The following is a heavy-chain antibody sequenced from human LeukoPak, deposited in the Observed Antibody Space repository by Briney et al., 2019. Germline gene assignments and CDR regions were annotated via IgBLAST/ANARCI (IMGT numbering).Heavy chain of an antibody. D-gene: IGHD6-13*01. CDR3: AKGLEQQLVPDFDY. J-gene: IGHJ4*02. Sequence: GRSLRLSCAASGFTFDDYAMHWVRQAPGKGLEWVSGISWKSGSIGYADSVKGRFTISRDNAKNSLYLQMNSLRAEDMALYYCAKGLEQQLVPDFDYWGQGTLVTVSS. CDR1: GFTFDDYA. V-gene: IGHV3-9*03. CDR2: ISWKSGSI.